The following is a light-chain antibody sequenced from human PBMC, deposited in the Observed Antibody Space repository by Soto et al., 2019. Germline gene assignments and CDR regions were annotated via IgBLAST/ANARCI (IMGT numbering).Light chain of an antibody. Sequence: DIVLTQSPGTLSLSPGERATLSCRASQTITPTFLAWYQQKPGQAPRLLIYQTSIRAAGIPARFSASGSGTDFTLTISDVQPEDFALYYCHQRQSWPRTFGQGTKVDIK. CDR2: QTS. V-gene: IGKV3-11*01. J-gene: IGKJ1*01. CDR3: HQRQSWPRT. CDR1: QTITPTF.